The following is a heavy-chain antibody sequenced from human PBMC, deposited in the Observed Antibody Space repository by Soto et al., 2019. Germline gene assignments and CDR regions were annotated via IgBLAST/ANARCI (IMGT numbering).Heavy chain of an antibody. V-gene: IGHV4-30-4*01. CDR2: IYYSGST. Sequence: SETLSLTCTVSGGSISSGDYYWSWIRQPPGRGLEWIGYIYYSGSTYYNPSLKSRVTISVDTSKNQFSLKLSSVTAADTAVYYCARDHPIGVVVMHDAFDIWGQGTMVTVSS. J-gene: IGHJ3*02. CDR1: GGSISSGDYY. D-gene: IGHD3-22*01. CDR3: ARDHPIGVVVMHDAFDI.